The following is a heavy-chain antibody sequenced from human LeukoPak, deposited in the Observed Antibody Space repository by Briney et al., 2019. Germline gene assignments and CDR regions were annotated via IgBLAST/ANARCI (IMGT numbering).Heavy chain of an antibody. D-gene: IGHD1-26*01. CDR1: GFSFSSYW. CDR3: AKDLRYSGSLRAMDY. Sequence: GGSLRPSCAASGFSFSSYWMSWVRQAPGKGLEWVANIKQDGSEKYYVDSVKGRFTISRDNAKNSLYLQMNSLRAEDTAVYYCAKDLRYSGSLRAMDYWGQGTLVTVSS. J-gene: IGHJ4*02. V-gene: IGHV3-7*03. CDR2: IKQDGSEK.